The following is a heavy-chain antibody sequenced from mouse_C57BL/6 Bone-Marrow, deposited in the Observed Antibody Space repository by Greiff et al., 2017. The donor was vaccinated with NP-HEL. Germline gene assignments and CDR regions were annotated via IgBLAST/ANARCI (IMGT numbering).Heavy chain of an antibody. Sequence: EVQGVESGGGLVKPGGSLKLSCAASGFTFSSYAMSWVRQTPEKRLEWVATISDGGSYTYYPDNVKGRFTISRDNAKNNLYLQMSHLKSEDTAMYYCARGGETAQATAWFAYWGQGTLVTVSA. J-gene: IGHJ3*01. CDR2: ISDGGSYT. CDR3: ARGGETAQATAWFAY. V-gene: IGHV5-4*01. D-gene: IGHD3-2*02. CDR1: GFTFSSYA.